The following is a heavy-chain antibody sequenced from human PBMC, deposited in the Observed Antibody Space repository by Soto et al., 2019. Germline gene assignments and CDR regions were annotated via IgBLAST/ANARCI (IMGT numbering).Heavy chain of an antibody. CDR3: ARDSGWPILNFDN. D-gene: IGHD3-10*01. J-gene: IGHJ4*02. Sequence: PGGSLRLSCASSYFDFISYGIHWVRQAPGKGLEWVAASSYDGRETFYADSAKGRFTVSKEMSKNTAFLQMNALRHEDTAVYFCARDSGWPILNFDNWGQGTPVTVSS. CDR2: SSYDGRET. CDR1: YFDFISYG. V-gene: IGHV3-30*03.